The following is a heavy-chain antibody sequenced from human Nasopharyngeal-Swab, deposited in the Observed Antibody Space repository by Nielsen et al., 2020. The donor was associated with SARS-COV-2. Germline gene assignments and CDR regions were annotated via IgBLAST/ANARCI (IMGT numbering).Heavy chain of an antibody. CDR1: GFTFDSYA. Sequence: GESLKISCAASGFTFDSYAMSWVRQAPGKGLEWGSGLSASGGSTYYADSVKGRFTSSSDNSKNTMSLQLNSLRAEDTAVYYCTKGGGGYYRHSFDYWGQGTLVTVSS. CDR3: TKGGGGYYRHSFDY. J-gene: IGHJ4*02. D-gene: IGHD3-22*01. CDR2: LSASGGST. V-gene: IGHV3-23*01.